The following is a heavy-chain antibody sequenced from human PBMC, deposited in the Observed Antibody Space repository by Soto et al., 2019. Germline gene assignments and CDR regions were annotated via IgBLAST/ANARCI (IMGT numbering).Heavy chain of an antibody. CDR1: GYTFTSYG. D-gene: IGHD1-26*01. Sequence: QVQLVQSGAEVKKPGASVKVSCKASGYTFTSYGISWVRQAPGQGLEWMGWISAYNGNTNYAQKLQGRVTMTTDTAPSTADMELRSLRSDDAAVYYCARDRGSYALDYWGQGTLVTVSS. CDR2: ISAYNGNT. CDR3: ARDRGSYALDY. J-gene: IGHJ4*02. V-gene: IGHV1-18*01.